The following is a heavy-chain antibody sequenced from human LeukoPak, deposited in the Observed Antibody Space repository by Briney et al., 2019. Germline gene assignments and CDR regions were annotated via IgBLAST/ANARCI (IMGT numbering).Heavy chain of an antibody. CDR3: ARPEGHYDILTGGSLDY. CDR1: GYSFTSYW. V-gene: IGHV5-51*01. J-gene: IGHJ4*02. D-gene: IGHD3-9*01. Sequence: GESLNISCKGSGYSFTSYWIGWVRQMPGKGLEWMGIIYPGDSDTRYSPSFQGQVTISADKSISTAYLQWSSLKASDTAMYYCARPEGHYDILTGGSLDYWGQGTLVTVSS. CDR2: IYPGDSDT.